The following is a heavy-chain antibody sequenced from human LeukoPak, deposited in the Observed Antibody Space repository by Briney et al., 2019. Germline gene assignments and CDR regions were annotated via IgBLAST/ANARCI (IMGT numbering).Heavy chain of an antibody. J-gene: IGHJ1*01. CDR1: GFTFSPYW. CDR3: ARDRYDFTA. Sequence: GGSLRLSGAASGFTFSPYWMHWVRQAPGKGLVWVSRINGDGTITTYADSVKGRFTISRDNARNTLYLQMKSLRVDDTAVYYCARDRYDFTAWGQGTLVTVSS. V-gene: IGHV3-74*03. D-gene: IGHD3-3*01. CDR2: INGDGTIT.